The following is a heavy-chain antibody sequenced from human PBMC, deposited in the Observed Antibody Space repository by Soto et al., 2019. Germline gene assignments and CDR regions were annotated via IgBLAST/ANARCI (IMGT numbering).Heavy chain of an antibody. CDR1: GFTFSSYV. CDR3: AKEGALGLYYFDY. V-gene: IGHV3-23*01. Sequence: GGSLRLSCAASGFTFSSYVMSWVRQAPGKGLEWVSTISAGGSSTYYADSVKGRFTISRDNSKNTLYLQMNSLRPEDTAVYYCAKEGALGLYYFDYWGLGTLVTVSS. J-gene: IGHJ4*02. CDR2: ISAGGSST. D-gene: IGHD3-10*01.